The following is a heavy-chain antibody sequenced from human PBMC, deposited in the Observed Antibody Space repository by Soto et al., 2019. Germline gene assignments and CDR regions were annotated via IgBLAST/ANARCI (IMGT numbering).Heavy chain of an antibody. D-gene: IGHD5-18*01. J-gene: IGHJ4*02. Sequence: EVQLVESGGGLVQPGGSLRLSCAASGFTFSSYWMHWVRQAPGKELVWVSRINSDGSTTSYADSVKGRFTISRDNAKNTLYLQTTSLRAEDTAVFYCARGGYSYGYEAFDYWGQGTLVTVSS. CDR3: ARGGYSYGYEAFDY. CDR2: INSDGSTT. CDR1: GFTFSSYW. V-gene: IGHV3-74*01.